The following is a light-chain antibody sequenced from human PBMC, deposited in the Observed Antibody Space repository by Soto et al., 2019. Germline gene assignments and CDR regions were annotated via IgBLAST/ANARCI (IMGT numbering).Light chain of an antibody. CDR1: RSSLHSNDYNY. CDR3: MQALQSWT. J-gene: IGKJ1*01. V-gene: IGKV2-28*01. CDR2: LGS. Sequence: VMTRPPLSLPSTLEEPASTSCRFSRSSLHSNDYNYLVWYLQKPGQSQHLLIYLGSNRASGVPDRFSGSGSGTDFTLKISRVEAEDVGVYYCMQALQSWTFGQGTKVEIK.